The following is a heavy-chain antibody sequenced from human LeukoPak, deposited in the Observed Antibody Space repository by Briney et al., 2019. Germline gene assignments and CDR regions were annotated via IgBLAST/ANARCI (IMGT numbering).Heavy chain of an antibody. D-gene: IGHD6-19*01. V-gene: IGHV3-74*01. Sequence: VGSPRLSCAASGFTFSNYWMHWVRQAPGKGLVWVSRINSDGSSTSDADSVKGRFTISRDNSKNTLYLQMNSLRAEDTAVYFCARDSASSGWYRANAFNIWGQGTMVTVSS. J-gene: IGHJ3*02. CDR2: INSDGSST. CDR1: GFTFSNYW. CDR3: ARDSASSGWYRANAFNI.